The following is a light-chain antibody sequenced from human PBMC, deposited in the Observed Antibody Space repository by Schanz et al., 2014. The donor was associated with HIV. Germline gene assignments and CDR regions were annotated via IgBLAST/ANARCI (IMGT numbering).Light chain of an antibody. CDR3: QQYGVSPPWT. CDR1: QSVGGSQ. CDR2: ATS. V-gene: IGKV3-20*01. J-gene: IGKJ1*01. Sequence: ETVLTQSPGSLSLSPGERATLSCRTSQSVGGSQLAWYQHKRGQAPRLLIYATSFRATVIPDRFSGSGSGTDFTLTISRLEPEDFAVYYCQQYGVSPPWTFGQGTRVEIK.